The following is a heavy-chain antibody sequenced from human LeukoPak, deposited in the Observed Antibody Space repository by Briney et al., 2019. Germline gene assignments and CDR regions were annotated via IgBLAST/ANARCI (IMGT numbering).Heavy chain of an antibody. J-gene: IGHJ5*02. D-gene: IGHD2-21*01. V-gene: IGHV4-39*01. CDR1: GGSISGSHYY. Sequence: SETLSLTCSASGGSISGSHYYWARIRQPPGKGLEWIGSIYYSGTTYYNPSLKSRVTISVDTSKNQFSLKLSSVTAADTAVYYCVRHPVGDPRSWFDPWGQGTLATVSS. CDR2: IYYSGTT. CDR3: VRHPVGDPRSWFDP.